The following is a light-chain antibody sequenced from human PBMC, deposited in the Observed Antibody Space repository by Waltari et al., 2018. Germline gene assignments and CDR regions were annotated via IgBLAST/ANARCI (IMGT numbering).Light chain of an antibody. Sequence: SYELTQPPSVTVSQGQTATIYCSGDELGDKYACWYKQKPGQSPVLVIYQDNRRPSGIPERFSGSNSGNTATLTISGTQAMDEADYYCQAWDSSAAGVFGTGTKVTVL. CDR2: QDN. V-gene: IGLV3-1*01. CDR3: QAWDSSAAGV. J-gene: IGLJ1*01. CDR1: ELGDKY.